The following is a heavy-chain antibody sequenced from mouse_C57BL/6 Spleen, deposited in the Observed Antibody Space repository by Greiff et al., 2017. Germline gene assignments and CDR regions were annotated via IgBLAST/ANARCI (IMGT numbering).Heavy chain of an antibody. CDR1: GYSITSGYY. V-gene: IGHV3-6*01. D-gene: IGHD3-2*02. CDR2: ISYDGSN. Sequence: DVHLVESGPGLVKPSQSLSLTCSVTGYSITSGYYWNWIRQFPGNKLEWMGYISYDGSNNYNPSLKNRISITRDTSKNQFFLKLNSVTTEDTATYYCARGGSSGYIDYWGQGTTLTVSS. CDR3: ARGGSSGYIDY. J-gene: IGHJ2*01.